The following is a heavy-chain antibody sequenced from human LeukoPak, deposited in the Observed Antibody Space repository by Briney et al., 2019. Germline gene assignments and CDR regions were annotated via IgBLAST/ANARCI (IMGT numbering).Heavy chain of an antibody. J-gene: IGHJ5*02. CDR3: ASYYYDILTGYPRTNWFDP. CDR1: SGSISSSNW. D-gene: IGHD3-9*01. CDR2: IYHSGST. Sequence: PSGTLSLTCAVSSGSISSSNWWSWVRQPPGKGLEWIGEIYHSGSTNYNPSLKSRVTISVDKSKNQISLKLSSVTAADTAVYYCASYYYDILTGYPRTNWFDPWGQGTLVTVSS. V-gene: IGHV4-4*02.